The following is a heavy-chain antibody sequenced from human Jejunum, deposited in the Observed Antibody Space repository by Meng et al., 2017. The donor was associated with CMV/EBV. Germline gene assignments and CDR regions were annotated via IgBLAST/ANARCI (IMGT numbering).Heavy chain of an antibody. Sequence: ITSSGYYWGWILQPTGKWLEWIGNIYYSGSTYYNPYLKSRVVISVDTSRNQFSLKLSSVTAADTAVYYCARAPYNYFDSSGDPPDYWGQGTLVTVSS. V-gene: IGHV4-39*07. D-gene: IGHD3-22*01. CDR3: ARAPYNYFDSSGDPPDY. J-gene: IGHJ4*02. CDR1: ITSSGYY. CDR2: IYYSGST.